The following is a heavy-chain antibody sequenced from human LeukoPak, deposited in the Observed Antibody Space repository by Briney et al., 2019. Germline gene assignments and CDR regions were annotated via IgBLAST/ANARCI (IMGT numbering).Heavy chain of an antibody. D-gene: IGHD6-13*01. V-gene: IGHV4-30-4*08. J-gene: IGHJ4*02. CDR3: ARDRSSWYSFDY. Sequence: SETLSLTCTVSGGSISSGGYYWSWIRQPPGKGLEWTGFIYDSGRTNYNPSLKSRVTVSVDTSKNQFSLKLSSVTAADTAVYYCARDRSSWYSFDYWGQGTLVTVSS. CDR1: GGSISSGGYY. CDR2: IYDSGRT.